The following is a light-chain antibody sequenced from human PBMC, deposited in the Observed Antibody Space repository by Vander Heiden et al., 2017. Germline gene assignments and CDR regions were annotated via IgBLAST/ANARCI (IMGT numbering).Light chain of an antibody. CDR3: QQSYRTPYT. V-gene: IGKV1-39*01. J-gene: IGKJ2*01. Sequence: DIQMTQSPSNLSASVGDKVTITCRASQSISIYLNWYQQRPGKAPELLISGASSLHSGVPSRFSGSGSGTVFTLTINSLQPDDFATYYCQQSYRTPYTFGQGSNLEIK. CDR2: GAS. CDR1: QSISIY.